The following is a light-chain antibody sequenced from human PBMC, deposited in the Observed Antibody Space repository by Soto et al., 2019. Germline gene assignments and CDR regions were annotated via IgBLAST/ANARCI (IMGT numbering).Light chain of an antibody. Sequence: IQLTQSPSFLSASVLYRVTITFLAGQGISSYLAWYQQKPGKAPKLLIYAASTLQSGVPSRFSGSGSGTEFTLTISSLQPEDFATYYCQQLNSYPITFGQGTRLEIK. CDR2: AAS. CDR3: QQLNSYPIT. V-gene: IGKV1-9*01. J-gene: IGKJ5*01. CDR1: QGISSY.